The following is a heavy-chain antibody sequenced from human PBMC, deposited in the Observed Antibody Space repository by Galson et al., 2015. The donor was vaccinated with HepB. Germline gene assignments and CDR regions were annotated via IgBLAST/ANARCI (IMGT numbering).Heavy chain of an antibody. J-gene: IGHJ4*02. CDR3: AKVPAQGELSFDY. V-gene: IGHV3-23*01. Sequence: SLRLSCAASGFTFSSYAMSWVRQAPGKGLEWVSAISGSGGSTYYADSVKGRFTISRDNSKNTLYLQMNSLRAEDTAVYCCAKVPAQGELSFDYWGQGTLVTVSS. CDR2: ISGSGGST. CDR1: GFTFSSYA. D-gene: IGHD1-26*01.